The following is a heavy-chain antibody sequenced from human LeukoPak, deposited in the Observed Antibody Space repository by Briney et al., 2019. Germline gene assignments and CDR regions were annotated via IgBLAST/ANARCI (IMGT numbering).Heavy chain of an antibody. CDR1: GFMFSNYY. V-gene: IGHV3-66*02. CDR2: IYSGGST. J-gene: IGHJ4*02. Sequence: GGSLRLSCVGSGFMFSNYYMYWVRQAPGKGLEWVSVIYSGGSTYYADSVKGRFTISRDNSKNTLYLQMNSLRAEDTAVYYCARDRGGPIDYWGQGTLVTVSS. CDR3: ARDRGGPIDY. D-gene: IGHD3-10*01.